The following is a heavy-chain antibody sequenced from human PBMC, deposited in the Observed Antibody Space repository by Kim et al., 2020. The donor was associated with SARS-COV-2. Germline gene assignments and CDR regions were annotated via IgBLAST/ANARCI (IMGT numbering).Heavy chain of an antibody. Sequence: GGSLRLSCAASGFTFSDYYMSWIRQAPGKGLEWVSYISSSSSYTNYADSVKGRFTISRDNARNSLYLQMNSLRAEDTAVYYCARDQGWEPDYWYFDLWGRGTLVTVSS. D-gene: IGHD1-26*01. CDR2: ISSSSSYT. CDR1: GFTFSDYY. V-gene: IGHV3-11*05. J-gene: IGHJ2*01. CDR3: ARDQGWEPDYWYFDL.